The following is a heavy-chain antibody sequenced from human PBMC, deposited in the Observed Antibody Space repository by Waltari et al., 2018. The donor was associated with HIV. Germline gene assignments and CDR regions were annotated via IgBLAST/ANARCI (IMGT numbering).Heavy chain of an antibody. Sequence: EVHLVASGGGLVQPGGSLRVPCVASGFTSSSYNMNWVRQAPGKGLEWLSYITSSGYTIYYADSVEGRFTVSRDNAKNSLYLQMNSLRAEDTAVYYCARTTHGIDFWGQGTLVTVSS. CDR3: ARTTHGIDF. V-gene: IGHV3-48*04. D-gene: IGHD1-1*01. CDR1: GFTSSSYN. J-gene: IGHJ4*02. CDR2: ITSSGYTI.